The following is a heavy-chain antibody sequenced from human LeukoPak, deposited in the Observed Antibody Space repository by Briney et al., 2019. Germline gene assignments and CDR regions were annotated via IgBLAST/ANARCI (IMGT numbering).Heavy chain of an antibody. V-gene: IGHV3-23*01. CDR1: GFTFSSYS. Sequence: GGSLRLSCAASGFTFSSYSMNWVRQAPGKGLEWVSAISGGSEFIYYADSVKGRFTISRDNSKNTLYLQMNSLRAEDTALYYCAKAGPHRYGDWFDPWGQGTLVTVSS. CDR3: AKAGPHRYGDWFDP. J-gene: IGHJ5*02. D-gene: IGHD4/OR15-4a*01. CDR2: ISGGSEFI.